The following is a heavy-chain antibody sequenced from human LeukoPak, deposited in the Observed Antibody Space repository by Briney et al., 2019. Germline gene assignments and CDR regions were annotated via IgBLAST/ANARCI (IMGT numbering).Heavy chain of an antibody. D-gene: IGHD6-13*01. CDR3: TLYSSSMNYYYMDV. CDR2: IYYSGST. J-gene: IGHJ6*03. CDR1: GGSISSGDYY. V-gene: IGHV4-30-4*01. Sequence: PSETLSLTCTVSGGSISSGDYYWSWIRRPPGKGLEWIGYIYYSGSTYYNPSLKSRVTISVDPSKNQFSLKLSSVTAADTAVYYCTLYSSSMNYYYMDVWGKGTTVTVSS.